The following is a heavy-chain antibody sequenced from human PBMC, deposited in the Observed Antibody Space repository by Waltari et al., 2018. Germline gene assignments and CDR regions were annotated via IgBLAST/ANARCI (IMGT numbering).Heavy chain of an antibody. CDR1: SFLFRGPT. J-gene: IGHJ4*02. Sequence: DVQVVESGGVLVQPGGSLKLSWATRSFLFRGPTIHWVRQTSGKGLEWIGRIRSKPNNYATRYTASVEGRFTISREYSENTAYLQMSSLMTEDTAVYYCTGGAVTGTDFWGQGTLVTVSS. CDR3: TGGAVTGTDF. D-gene: IGHD6-13*01. V-gene: IGHV3-73*01. CDR2: IRSKPNNYAT.